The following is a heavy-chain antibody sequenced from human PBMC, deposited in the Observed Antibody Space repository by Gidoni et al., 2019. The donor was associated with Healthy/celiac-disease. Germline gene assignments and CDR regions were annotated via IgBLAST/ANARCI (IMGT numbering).Heavy chain of an antibody. Sequence: QVQLQQWGAGLLKPSETLSLTCAVYGGSFSGYYWSWIRQPPGKGLEWIGEINHSGSTNYNPSLKSRVTISVDTSKNQFSLKLSSVTAADTAVYYCASDNGGGLTVDYWGQGTLVTVSS. J-gene: IGHJ4*02. V-gene: IGHV4-34*01. CDR3: ASDNGGGLTVDY. CDR1: GGSFSGYY. CDR2: INHSGST. D-gene: IGHD3-16*01.